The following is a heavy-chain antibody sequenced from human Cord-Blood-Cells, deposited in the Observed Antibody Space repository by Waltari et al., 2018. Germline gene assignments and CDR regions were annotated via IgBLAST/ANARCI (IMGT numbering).Heavy chain of an antibody. CDR3: AGGAPGSGGWAGDT. CDR1: GYTFTSYA. J-gene: IGHJ5*02. V-gene: IGHV1-3*01. Sequence: QVQLVQSGAEVKKPGASVKVSCKASGYTFTSYAMHWVRQAPGQRLEWMGGINAGNGNTKNSQRSQGRVTITRNTPASQAYWGWRSRRLEATVLYSCAGGAPGSGGWAGDTWGRG. CDR2: INAGNGNT. D-gene: IGHD7-27*01.